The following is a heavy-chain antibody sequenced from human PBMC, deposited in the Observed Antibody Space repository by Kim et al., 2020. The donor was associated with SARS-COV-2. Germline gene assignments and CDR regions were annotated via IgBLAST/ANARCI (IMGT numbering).Heavy chain of an antibody. CDR1: GYSISSGYY. Sequence: SETLSLTCTVSGYSISSGYYWGWIRQPPGKGLEWIGSIYHSGSTYYNPSLKSRVTISVDTSKNQFSLKLSSVTAADTAAYYCARVPLHYDILTGYSVAVAGIDYWGQGTLVTVSS. V-gene: IGHV4-38-2*02. CDR3: ARVPLHYDILTGYSVAVAGIDY. D-gene: IGHD3-9*01. CDR2: IYHSGST. J-gene: IGHJ4*02.